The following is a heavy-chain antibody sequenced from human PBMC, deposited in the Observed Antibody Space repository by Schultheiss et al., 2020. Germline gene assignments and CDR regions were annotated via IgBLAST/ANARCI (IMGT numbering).Heavy chain of an antibody. Sequence: GGSLRLSCAASGFTFSSYSMNWVRQAPGKGLEWVSSISSSSSYIYYADSVKGRFTISRDNSKNTLYLQMNSLRAEDTAVYYCAKSGIAARPNYYYYMDVWGKGTTV. D-gene: IGHD6-6*01. V-gene: IGHV3-21*04. CDR1: GFTFSSYS. CDR3: AKSGIAARPNYYYYMDV. J-gene: IGHJ6*03. CDR2: ISSSSSYI.